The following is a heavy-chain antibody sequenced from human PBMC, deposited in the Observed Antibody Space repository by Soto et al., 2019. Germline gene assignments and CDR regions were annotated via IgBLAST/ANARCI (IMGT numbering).Heavy chain of an antibody. Sequence: GASVKVSCKASGYTFTSYYMHWVRQAPGQGLEWMGIINPSGGSTSYAQKFQGRVTMTRDTSTSTVYMELSSLRSEDTAVYYCARDLSWGATLGYLDYWGQGTLVTVSS. J-gene: IGHJ4*02. V-gene: IGHV1-46*01. CDR2: INPSGGST. CDR1: GYTFTSYY. D-gene: IGHD1-26*01. CDR3: ARDLSWGATLGYLDY.